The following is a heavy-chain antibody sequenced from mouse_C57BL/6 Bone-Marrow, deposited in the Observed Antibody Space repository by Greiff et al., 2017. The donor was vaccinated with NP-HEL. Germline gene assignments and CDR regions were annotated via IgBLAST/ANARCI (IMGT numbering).Heavy chain of an antibody. CDR3: ARYGYYGNYYFDC. Sequence: QVQLQQPGAELVRPGPSVKLSCKASGYTFTSYWMHWVKQRPGQGLEWIGVIDPSDSYTNYTQKFKGKATLTVDTSSSTAYVQHSSVTSEDAAVYYCARYGYYGNYYFDCGGQGTTRTVSS. V-gene: IGHV1-59*01. J-gene: IGHJ2*01. D-gene: IGHD2-1*01. CDR2: IDPSDSYT. CDR1: GYTFTSYW.